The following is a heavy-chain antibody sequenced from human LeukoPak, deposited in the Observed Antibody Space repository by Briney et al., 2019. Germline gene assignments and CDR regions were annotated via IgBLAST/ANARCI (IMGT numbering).Heavy chain of an antibody. Sequence: SETLSLTCAVYGGSFNGYFWSWIRQPPGKGLEWIGEINHSGSPNYNPSLKSRVTISVDTSKNQFSLKLSSVTAADTAVYYCASDLLGYCSSTSCYAWGQGTLVTVSS. J-gene: IGHJ5*02. CDR2: INHSGSP. CDR1: GGSFNGYF. CDR3: ASDLLGYCSSTSCYA. V-gene: IGHV4-34*01. D-gene: IGHD2-2*01.